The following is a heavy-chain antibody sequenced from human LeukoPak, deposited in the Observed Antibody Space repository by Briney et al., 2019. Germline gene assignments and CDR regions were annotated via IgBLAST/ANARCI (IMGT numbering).Heavy chain of an antibody. V-gene: IGHV1-46*01. Sequence: ASVKVSCKASGYTFTSYYMHWVRQAPGQGLEWMGIINPSGGSTSYAQKFQGRVTMTRDTSTSTVYMELSSLRSEDTAVYYCAREESSTSCEYNGICGDDAFDIWGQGTMVTVSS. CDR2: INPSGGST. CDR1: GYTFTSYY. J-gene: IGHJ3*02. CDR3: AREESSTSCEYNGICGDDAFDI. D-gene: IGHD2-2*01.